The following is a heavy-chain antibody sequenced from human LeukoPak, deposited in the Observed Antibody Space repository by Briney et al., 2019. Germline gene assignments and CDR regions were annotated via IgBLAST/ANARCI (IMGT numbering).Heavy chain of an antibody. Sequence: SVKVSCKASGGTFSSYAISWVRQAPGQGLEWMGGIIPIFGTANYAQKFQGRITITADKSTSTAYMELSSLRSEDTAVYYCASPEGYSGYDHYYYGMDVWGKGTTVTVSS. J-gene: IGHJ6*04. CDR2: IIPIFGTA. CDR3: ASPEGYSGYDHYYYGMDV. D-gene: IGHD5-12*01. CDR1: GGTFSSYA. V-gene: IGHV1-69*06.